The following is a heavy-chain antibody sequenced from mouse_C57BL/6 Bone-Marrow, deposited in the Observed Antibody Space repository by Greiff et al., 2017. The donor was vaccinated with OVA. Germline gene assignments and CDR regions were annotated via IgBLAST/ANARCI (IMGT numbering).Heavy chain of an antibody. CDR1: GIDFSRYW. CDR2: INPDSSTI. CDR3: ARPDYYGSSHLSYWYFDV. D-gene: IGHD1-1*01. Sequence: EVKVIESGGGLVQPGGSLKLSCAASGIDFSRYWMSWVRRAPGKGLEWIGEINPDSSTINYAPSLKDKFIISRDNAKNTLYLQMSKVRSEDTALYYCARPDYYGSSHLSYWYFDVWGTGTTVTVSS. V-gene: IGHV4-1*01. J-gene: IGHJ1*03.